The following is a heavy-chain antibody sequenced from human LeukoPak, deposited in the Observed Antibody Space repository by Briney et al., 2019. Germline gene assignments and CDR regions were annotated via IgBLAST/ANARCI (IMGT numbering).Heavy chain of an antibody. V-gene: IGHV4-4*07. CDR2: IYTSGST. CDR1: GGSISSYY. D-gene: IGHD3-10*01. CDR3: ARDRTPITMVRTNWFDP. Sequence: PSETLSLTCTVSGGSISSYYWSWIRQPAGKGLEWIGRIYTSGSTNYNPSLKSRVTMSVDTSKNQFSLKLSSVTAADTAVYCCARDRTPITMVRTNWFDPWGQGTLVTVSS. J-gene: IGHJ5*02.